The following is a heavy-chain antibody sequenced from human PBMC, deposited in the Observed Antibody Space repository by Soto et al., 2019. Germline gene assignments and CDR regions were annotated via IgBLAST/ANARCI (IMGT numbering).Heavy chain of an antibody. V-gene: IGHV1-46*01. CDR2: IHPSDGDT. D-gene: IGHD6-25*01. J-gene: IGHJ4*02. CDR3: AREAGGFDF. CDR1: GYTFTSHY. Sequence: QVQLVQSGTEVKKPGASVKVSCKTSGYTFTSHYMHWVRQAPGQGLEWMGLIHPSDGDTAYAQRFRGRVTMTRDASTSRVYMELNNLPSEDTAVFYCAREAGGFDFWGQGTLITVPS.